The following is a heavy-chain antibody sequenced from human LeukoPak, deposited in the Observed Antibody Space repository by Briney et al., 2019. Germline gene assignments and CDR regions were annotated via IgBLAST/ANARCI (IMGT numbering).Heavy chain of an antibody. D-gene: IGHD3-10*01. CDR1: GGSFSGYY. Sequence: SETLSLTCAVYGGSFSGYYWNWIRQPPGKGLEWIGEINHGGSTNYNPSLKSRGTISVDTSKKQCSLTLSSVTAADTAVYYCARVLGERYHASGSYYGWGQGILVTVSS. J-gene: IGHJ4*02. V-gene: IGHV4-34*01. CDR2: INHGGST. CDR3: ARVLGERYHASGSYYG.